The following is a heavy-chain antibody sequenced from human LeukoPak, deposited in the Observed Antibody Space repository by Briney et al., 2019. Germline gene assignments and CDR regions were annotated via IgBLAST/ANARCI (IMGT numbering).Heavy chain of an antibody. J-gene: IGHJ5*01. CDR3: ARLTHCSYSTCYHDS. D-gene: IGHD2-15*01. CDR1: GDSIRDTYF. Sequence: PSETLSLTCTVSGDSIRDTYFWAWIRQPPGKGLEWIATVHSTGKTHYNPSLESRVAISTDTSTSQFYLGLSSVTAADTAVYYCARLTHCSYSTCYHDSWGHGTLVIVSS. CDR2: VHSTGKT. V-gene: IGHV4-39*01.